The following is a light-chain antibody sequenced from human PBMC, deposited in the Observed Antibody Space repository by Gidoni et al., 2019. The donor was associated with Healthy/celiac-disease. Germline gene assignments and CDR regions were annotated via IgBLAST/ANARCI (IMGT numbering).Light chain of an antibody. J-gene: IGKJ2*01. CDR3: QQYGSSYT. CDR2: GAS. V-gene: IGKV3-20*01. CDR1: QSVSSSY. Sequence: EIVLTQSPGTLSFSPGERATLSCRASQSVSSSYLAWYQQKPGQAPRLLIYGASSRATGIPDRFSGSGSGTDFTLTISRLEPEDFAVYYCQQYGSSYTFXQXTKLEIK.